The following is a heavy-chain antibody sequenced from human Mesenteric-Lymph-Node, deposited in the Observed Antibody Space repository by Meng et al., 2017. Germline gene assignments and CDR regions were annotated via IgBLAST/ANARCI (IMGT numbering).Heavy chain of an antibody. V-gene: IGHV4-4*02. D-gene: IGHD2-21*02. CDR3: ARVVTALWGYYFDY. CDR1: GGSISSGYY. CDR2: IHHSGST. Sequence: HVQLQESGPGLVKPSGTLSLTYAVSGGSISSGYYWSWIRQPPEKGLEWIGEIHHSGSTNYNPSLKSRVTISVDKSKNQFSLKLSSVTAADTAVYYCARVVTALWGYYFDYWGQGTLVTVSS. J-gene: IGHJ4*02.